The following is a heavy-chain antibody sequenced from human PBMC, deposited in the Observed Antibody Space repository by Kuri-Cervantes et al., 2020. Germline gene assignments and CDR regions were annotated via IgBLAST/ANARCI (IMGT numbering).Heavy chain of an antibody. CDR2: IWYDGSNK. V-gene: IGHV3-33*01. D-gene: IGHD3-22*01. J-gene: IGHJ3*02. CDR1: GFTFSSYG. CDR3: ARDLFPMIVVSNAFDI. Sequence: GESLKISCAASGFTFSSYGMHWVRQAPGKGLEWVAVIWYDGSNKYYADSVKGRFTISRDNSKNTLYLQMNSLRAEDTAVYYCARDLFPMIVVSNAFDIWGQGTMVTVSS.